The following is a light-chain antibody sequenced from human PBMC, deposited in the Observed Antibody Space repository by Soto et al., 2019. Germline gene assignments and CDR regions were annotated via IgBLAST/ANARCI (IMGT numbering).Light chain of an antibody. Sequence: EVVMTQSPATLSVSAGERATLSCRASQSVSSKLAWYQQKPGQPPRLLIYGASTRATGFPARFTGSGSGTEFTLTISSLQSEDFAIYYCQQYNNWPLTFGGGTKVDIK. J-gene: IGKJ4*01. V-gene: IGKV3-15*01. CDR2: GAS. CDR3: QQYNNWPLT. CDR1: QSVSSK.